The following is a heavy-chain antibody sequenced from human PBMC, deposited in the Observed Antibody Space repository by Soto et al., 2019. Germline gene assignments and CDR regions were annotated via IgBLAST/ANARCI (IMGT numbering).Heavy chain of an antibody. CDR2: INAGNGNT. J-gene: IGHJ4*02. D-gene: IGHD5-12*01. Sequence: ASVNGCWKSAGYTFTSYPIHWGRQGPGQRLEWMGGINAGNGNTKYSQKFQGRVTITRDTSASTAYMELSSLRSEDTAVYHCARDGVATIAGYYFDYCGQGTLVTLSS. CDR3: ARDGVATIAGYYFDY. V-gene: IGHV1-3*01. CDR1: GYTFTSYP.